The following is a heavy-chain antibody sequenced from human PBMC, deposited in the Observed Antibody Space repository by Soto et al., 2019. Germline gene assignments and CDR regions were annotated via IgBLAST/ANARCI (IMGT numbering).Heavy chain of an antibody. V-gene: IGHV3-30*18. CDR1: VFTFSSYG. J-gene: IGHJ6*02. D-gene: IGHD5-18*01. CDR3: AKGYKKDTAMVNYYYYGMDV. Sequence: PGGSLRLSFSASVFTFSSYGMHWVRQAPGKGLEWVAVISYDGSNKYYADSVKGRFTISRDNSKNTLYLQVNSLRAEDTAVYYCAKGYKKDTAMVNYYYYGMDVWGQGTTVTVSS. CDR2: ISYDGSNK.